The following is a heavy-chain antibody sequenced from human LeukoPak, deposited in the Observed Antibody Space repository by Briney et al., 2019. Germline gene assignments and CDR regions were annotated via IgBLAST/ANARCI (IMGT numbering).Heavy chain of an antibody. Sequence: GGSLRLSCAASGIILSSYWMSWVRQAPGKGLEWVANIKQDGSEKWYVDSVKGRFTISRDNAKNSLYLQMNSLRVDDTAVYYCAREFRSGYNSRWFDYWGQGTLVTVSS. CDR3: AREFRSGYNSRWFDY. V-gene: IGHV3-7*01. D-gene: IGHD6-19*01. CDR1: GIILSSYW. CDR2: IKQDGSEK. J-gene: IGHJ5*01.